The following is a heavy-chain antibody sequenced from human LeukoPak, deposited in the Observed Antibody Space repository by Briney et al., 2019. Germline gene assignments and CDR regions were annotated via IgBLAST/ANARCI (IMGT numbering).Heavy chain of an antibody. V-gene: IGHV4-59*01. CDR2: IYYSGST. Sequence: SETLSLTCTVSGGSISSYYWSWIRQPPGKGLEWIGYIYYSGSTSYNPSLKSRVTISVDTSKNQFSLKLSSVTAADTAVYYCARGRRSTVNVYYYGMDVWGQGTTVTVSS. D-gene: IGHD4-4*01. CDR3: ARGRRSTVNVYYYGMDV. CDR1: GGSISSYY. J-gene: IGHJ6*02.